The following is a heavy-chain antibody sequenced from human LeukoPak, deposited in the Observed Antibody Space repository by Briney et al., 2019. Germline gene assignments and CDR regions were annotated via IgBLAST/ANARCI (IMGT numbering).Heavy chain of an antibody. CDR3: ARDNLGRKGWFDP. J-gene: IGHJ5*02. Sequence: GASVKVSCKASGGTFSSYAISWVRQAPGQGLEWMGGIIPIFGTANYAQKLQGRVTMTTDTSTSTAYMELKSLRSDDTAVYYCARDNLGRKGWFDPWGQGTLVTVSS. CDR2: IIPIFGTA. CDR1: GGTFSSYA. V-gene: IGHV1-69*05. D-gene: IGHD7-27*01.